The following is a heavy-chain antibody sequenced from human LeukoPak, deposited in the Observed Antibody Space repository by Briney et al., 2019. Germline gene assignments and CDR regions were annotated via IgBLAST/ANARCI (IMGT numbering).Heavy chain of an antibody. V-gene: IGHV4-59*01. CDR2: IYYSGST. Sequence: PSETLSLTCAVYGGSFSGYYWSWIRQPPGKGLEWIGYIYYSGSTNYNPSLKSRVTVSVDTSKNQFSLKLSSVTAADTAVYYCARDRGFWSGKGMDVWGKGTTVTVSS. D-gene: IGHD3-3*01. J-gene: IGHJ6*03. CDR1: GGSFSGYY. CDR3: ARDRGFWSGKGMDV.